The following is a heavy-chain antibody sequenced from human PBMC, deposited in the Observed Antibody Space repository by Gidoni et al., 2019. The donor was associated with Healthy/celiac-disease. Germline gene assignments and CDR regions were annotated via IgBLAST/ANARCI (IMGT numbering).Heavy chain of an antibody. CDR1: GGSIRSGAYY. Sequence: QVQLQESGPGLVKPSQTLSLTCTVSGGSIRSGAYYWSWIRQPPGKGLEWIGYIHYSGSTYYNPSLKSRVTISVDTSKNQFSLKLSSVTAADTAVYYCARRSLRFSSWSPYFDYWGQGTLVTVSS. V-gene: IGHV4-30-4*01. CDR3: ARRSLRFSSWSPYFDY. D-gene: IGHD6-13*01. J-gene: IGHJ4*02. CDR2: IHYSGST.